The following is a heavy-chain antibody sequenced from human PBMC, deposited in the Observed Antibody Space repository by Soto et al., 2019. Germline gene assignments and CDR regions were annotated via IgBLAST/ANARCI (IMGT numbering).Heavy chain of an antibody. CDR1: GGSISSGGYS. J-gene: IGHJ4*02. V-gene: IGHV4-30-2*01. Sequence: SETLSLTCAVSGGSISSGGYSWSWIRQPPGKGLEWIGYIYHSGNIYYNPSLKSRVTISVDTSNNQFSLKLSSVTAADTAVYYCARQPYRSVAAMVWGQGTQVTVSS. CDR3: ARQPYRSVAAMV. CDR2: IYHSGNI. D-gene: IGHD6-6*01.